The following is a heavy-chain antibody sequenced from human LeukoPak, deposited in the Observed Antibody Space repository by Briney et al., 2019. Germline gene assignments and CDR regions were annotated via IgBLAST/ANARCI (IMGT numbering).Heavy chain of an antibody. V-gene: IGHV3-48*03. CDR2: ISSSGSTI. J-gene: IGHJ4*02. Sequence: GGSLRLSCAASGFTFSSYEMNWVRLAPGKGLEWVSYISSSGSTIYYADSVKGRFTISRDNAKNSLYLQMNSLRAEDTAVYYCARTPQRNYLFDYWGQGTLVTVSS. CDR3: ARTPQRNYLFDY. CDR1: GFTFSSYE. D-gene: IGHD1-7*01.